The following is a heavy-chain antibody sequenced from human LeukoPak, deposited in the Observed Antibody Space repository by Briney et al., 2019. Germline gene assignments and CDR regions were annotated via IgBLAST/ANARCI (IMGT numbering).Heavy chain of an antibody. Sequence: GGSLRLSCAASEFTFSSCAKSWVRQAPGEGLERVSVISGSGGSTYYADSVKGRFTISRDNSKNPLYLQMNSLRAEDTAVYYCAKARGRDGYKDELDYWGQGTLVTVSS. V-gene: IGHV3-23*01. CDR2: ISGSGGST. CDR1: EFTFSSCA. CDR3: AKARGRDGYKDELDY. D-gene: IGHD5-24*01. J-gene: IGHJ4*02.